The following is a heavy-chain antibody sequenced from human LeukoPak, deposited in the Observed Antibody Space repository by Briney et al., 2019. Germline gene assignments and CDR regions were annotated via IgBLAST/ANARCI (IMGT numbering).Heavy chain of an antibody. Sequence: PSETLSLTCTVSSGSFTHYYWSWVRQPAGEGLEWIGRIYMSGSTNYNPSLKSRVTMSVDTSKNQFSLKLSSVTAADTAVYYCARHVGYDFWSGQIHYWGQGTLVTVSS. V-gene: IGHV4-4*07. CDR2: IYMSGST. D-gene: IGHD3-3*01. J-gene: IGHJ4*02. CDR3: ARHVGYDFWSGQIHY. CDR1: SGSFTHYY.